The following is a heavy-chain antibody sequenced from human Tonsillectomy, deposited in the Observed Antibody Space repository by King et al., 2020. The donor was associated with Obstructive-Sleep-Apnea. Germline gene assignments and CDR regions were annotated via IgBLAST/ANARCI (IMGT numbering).Heavy chain of an antibody. CDR3: ARGTMTSWGQDAGILICDY. Sequence: TLKESGPALVKPTQTLTLTCTFSGFSLSTSGMCVTWIRQPPGKALEWLALIDWDDDKYYSTSLKTRLTISKDTSKNQVVLRMTNMDPVDTATYYCARGTMTSWGQDAGILICDYWGQGTLVTVSS. V-gene: IGHV2-70*01. J-gene: IGHJ4*02. D-gene: IGHD1-7*01. CDR2: IDWDDDK. CDR1: GFSLSTSGMC.